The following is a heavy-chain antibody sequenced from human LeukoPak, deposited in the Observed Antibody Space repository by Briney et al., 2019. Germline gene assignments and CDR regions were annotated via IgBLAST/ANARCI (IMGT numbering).Heavy chain of an antibody. Sequence: AGSLRLSCSASVFTFIDYYMSWIRQAPGKGLEWFSYISNSDSTIDYAYSGKGRFTISRDNAKNSLYLQMNRLRAEDTAVYYCAKANWDDEYIFTNWGQGTLVTVSS. J-gene: IGHJ4*02. CDR1: VFTFIDYY. CDR3: AKANWDDEYIFTN. V-gene: IGHV3-11*01. CDR2: ISNSDSTI. D-gene: IGHD1-1*01.